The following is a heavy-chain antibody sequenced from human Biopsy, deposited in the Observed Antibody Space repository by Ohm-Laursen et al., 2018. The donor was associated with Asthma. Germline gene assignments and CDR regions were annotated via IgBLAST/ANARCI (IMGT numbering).Heavy chain of an antibody. V-gene: IGHV4-59*12. CDR2: IHNSGNT. CDR3: ARAAITGIRGWFDP. J-gene: IGHJ5*02. CDR1: GGSISSDY. D-gene: IGHD1-20*01. Sequence: SETLSLTCAVSGGSISSDYWSWLRQSPGKGLEWIGYIHNSGNTNYNPSLKSRVTISADTSKNQFHLNLSSVTAADTAMYFCARAAITGIRGWFDPWGQGTQVTVSS.